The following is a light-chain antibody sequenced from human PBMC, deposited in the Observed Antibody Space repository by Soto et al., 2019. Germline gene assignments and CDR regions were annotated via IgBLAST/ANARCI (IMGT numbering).Light chain of an antibody. CDR2: RTT. CDR1: TGAVTSDYF. Sequence: QAVVTQEPSLTVSPGGTVTLTCASSTGAVTSDYFPGWFQRKLGQAPRTLIYRTTNKHSWTPARFSGSLLGGKAALTLSGAQPEDEAEYYCLLLHNNLGVFGGGTKLTVL. V-gene: IGLV7-43*01. CDR3: LLLHNNLGV. J-gene: IGLJ3*02.